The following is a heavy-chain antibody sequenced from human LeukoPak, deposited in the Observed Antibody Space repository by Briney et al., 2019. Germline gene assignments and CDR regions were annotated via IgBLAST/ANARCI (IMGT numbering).Heavy chain of an antibody. CDR2: IYYSGST. V-gene: IGHV4-59*01. D-gene: IGHD6-13*01. CDR3: ASGQQPYYYGMDV. CDR1: GGSISSYY. Sequence: SETLSLTCTVSGGSISSYYWSWIRQPPGKGLEWIGYIYYSGSTNYNPSLKSRVTISVDTSKNQFSLKLSSVTAADAAVYYCASGQQPYYYGMDVWGQGTTVTVSS. J-gene: IGHJ6*02.